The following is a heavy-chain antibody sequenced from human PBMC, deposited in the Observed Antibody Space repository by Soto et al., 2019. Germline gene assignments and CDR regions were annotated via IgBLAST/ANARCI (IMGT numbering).Heavy chain of an antibody. CDR1: GFTFRSYA. D-gene: IGHD2-15*01. Sequence: QVQLVESGGGVVQPGRSLRLSCAASGFTFRSYAMHWVRQAPGKGPECVAVIAYDGSNKFYRDYVKGRFTISRDNSKNTLYLQMNSLRYEDTAVYYCARGDREDIAVVIGARPGEYGVDVWGQATTVTVSS. CDR3: ARGDREDIAVVIGARPGEYGVDV. J-gene: IGHJ6*02. CDR2: IAYDGSNK. V-gene: IGHV3-30-3*01.